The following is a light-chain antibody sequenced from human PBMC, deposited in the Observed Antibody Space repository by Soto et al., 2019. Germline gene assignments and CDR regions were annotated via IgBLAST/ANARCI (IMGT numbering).Light chain of an antibody. CDR3: SSYASSSTDV. CDR1: SSEVGGYNY. CDR2: DVS. V-gene: IGLV2-14*01. J-gene: IGLJ1*01. Sequence: QSALPQPAFGSGSPGQAITISCSGTSSEVGGYNYDSWYQQHPGKAPKLMIYDVSNRPSGVSKRFSGSKSGNTASLTSAGLHAESEADDYCSSYASSSTDVFGTGSKVTVL.